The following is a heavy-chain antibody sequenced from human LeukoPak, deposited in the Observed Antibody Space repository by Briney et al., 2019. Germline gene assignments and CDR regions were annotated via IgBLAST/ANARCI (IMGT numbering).Heavy chain of an antibody. J-gene: IGHJ4*02. V-gene: IGHV3-53*01. D-gene: IGHD1-26*01. CDR2: IYSGGST. Sequence: QPGGSLRLSCAASGFTVSSNYMSWVRQAPGKGLEWVSVIYSGGSTYYADSVKGRFTISRDNSKNSLYFQMNSLRAEDTAVYYCARELNGNYIDYWGQGTLVTVSS. CDR1: GFTVSSNY. CDR3: ARELNGNYIDY.